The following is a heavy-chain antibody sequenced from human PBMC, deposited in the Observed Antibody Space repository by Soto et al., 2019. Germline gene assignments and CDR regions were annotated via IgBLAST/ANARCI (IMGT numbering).Heavy chain of an antibody. J-gene: IGHJ6*02. CDR2: MNPNSGNT. CDR1: GYTFTSYD. CDR3: AIRPGGAHPYYYYGMDV. D-gene: IGHD3-16*01. V-gene: IGHV1-8*01. Sequence: GASVKVSCKASGYTFTSYDINWVRQATGQGLEWMGWMNPNSGNTGYAQKFQGRVTMTRNTSISTAYMELSSLRSEDTAVYYCAIRPGGAHPYYYYGMDVWGQGTMVTVSS.